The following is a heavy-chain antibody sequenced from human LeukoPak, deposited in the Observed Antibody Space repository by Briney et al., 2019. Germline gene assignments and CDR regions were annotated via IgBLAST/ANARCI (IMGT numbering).Heavy chain of an antibody. D-gene: IGHD6-6*01. CDR2: ISSSSGTI. CDR3: ARVKQLVDPFDY. V-gene: IGHV3-48*04. Sequence: GGSLRLSCAASGFTFSSYSMNWVRQAPGKGLEWVSYISSSSGTIYYADSVKGRFTISRDNAKNSLYLQMNSLRAEDTAVYYCARVKQLVDPFDYWGQGTLVTVSS. J-gene: IGHJ4*02. CDR1: GFTFSSYS.